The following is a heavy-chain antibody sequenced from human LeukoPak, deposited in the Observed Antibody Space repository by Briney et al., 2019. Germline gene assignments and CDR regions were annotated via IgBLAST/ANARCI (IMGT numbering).Heavy chain of an antibody. CDR3: ARQRIDFYGSRWYNWFDP. Sequence: PSETLSLTCTVSVGSINSYYWSWVRQPPGKGLEWIGYIYYSGSTNYNPSLKSRVSISLDTSKNQFSLKLSSVTAADTDVYYCARQRIDFYGSRWYNWFDPWGQGTLVTVSS. CDR1: VGSINSYY. V-gene: IGHV4-59*08. D-gene: IGHD6-13*01. J-gene: IGHJ5*02. CDR2: IYYSGST.